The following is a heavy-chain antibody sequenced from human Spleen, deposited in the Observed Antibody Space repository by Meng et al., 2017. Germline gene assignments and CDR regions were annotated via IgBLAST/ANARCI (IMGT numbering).Heavy chain of an antibody. Sequence: GGSLRLSCAASGFTVSSNYMSWVRQAPGRGLEWVAVISYDGSNKYYADSVKGRFTISRDNSKNTLYLQMGSLRAEDTAVYYCARETQGDYDYWGRGTLVTVSS. CDR2: ISYDGSNK. J-gene: IGHJ4*02. V-gene: IGHV3-30*14. CDR1: GFTVSSNY. CDR3: ARETQGDYDY. D-gene: IGHD2-21*01.